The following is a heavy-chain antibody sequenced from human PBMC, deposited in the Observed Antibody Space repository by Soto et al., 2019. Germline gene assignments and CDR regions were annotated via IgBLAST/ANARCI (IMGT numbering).Heavy chain of an antibody. D-gene: IGHD1-7*01. CDR2: INNDASNT. J-gene: IGHJ6*02. Sequence: EVQLVESGGGLVQPGGSLRLSCAASGFTFSTYWMHWVRQPPGKGLVWVSRINNDASNTAYADSVKGRFTISRDNAQSTLYLQMNRLRAEDTAVYYCARDPLIGTTDYGLDVWGQGTTVSVSS. CDR3: ARDPLIGTTDYGLDV. CDR1: GFTFSTYW. V-gene: IGHV3-74*01.